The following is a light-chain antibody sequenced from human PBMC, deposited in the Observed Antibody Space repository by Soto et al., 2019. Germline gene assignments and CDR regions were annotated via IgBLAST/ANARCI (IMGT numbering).Light chain of an antibody. V-gene: IGLV1-44*01. CDR2: SNN. CDR1: SSNIGSNT. Sequence: QSVLTQPPSASGTPGQRVTISCSGSSSNIGSNTVNWYQQLPGTAPKLLIYSNNQRPSGVPDRFSGSKSGTSASLAISGLQSEDEADYYCAAWGDSLMGVFGTGTKLTVL. CDR3: AAWGDSLMGV. J-gene: IGLJ1*01.